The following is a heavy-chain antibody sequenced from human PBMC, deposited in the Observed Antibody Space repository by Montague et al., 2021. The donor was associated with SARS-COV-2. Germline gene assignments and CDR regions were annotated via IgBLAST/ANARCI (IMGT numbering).Heavy chain of an antibody. CDR3: ARDSDYYDSSAGYYYGMDV. Sequence: SETLSLTCTVSGGSFSSYYWSWIRQPPGKGLEWIGYIYYSGSTNYNPSPKSRVTISVDTSKNQFSLKLSSVTAADTAVYYCARDSDYYDSSAGYYYGMDVWGQGTTVTVSS. CDR2: IYYSGST. D-gene: IGHD3-22*01. V-gene: IGHV4-59*01. CDR1: GGSFSSYY. J-gene: IGHJ6*02.